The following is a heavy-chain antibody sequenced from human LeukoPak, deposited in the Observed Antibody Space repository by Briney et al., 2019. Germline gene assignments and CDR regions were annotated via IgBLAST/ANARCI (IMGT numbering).Heavy chain of an antibody. J-gene: IGHJ6*02. CDR1: GFTFSSYG. CDR2: ISYDGSNK. V-gene: IGHV3-30*03. Sequence: TGGSLRLSCAASGFTFSSYGMHWVRQAPGRGLEWVAVISYDGSNKYYADSVKGRFTISRDNAKNSLYLQMNSLRDEDTAVYYCARDDRILTGYYNYYYYGMDVWGQGTTVTVPS. CDR3: ARDDRILTGYYNYYYYGMDV. D-gene: IGHD3-9*01.